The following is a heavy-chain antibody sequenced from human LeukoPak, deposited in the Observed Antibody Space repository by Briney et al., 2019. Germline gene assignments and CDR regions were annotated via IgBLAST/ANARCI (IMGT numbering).Heavy chain of an antibody. CDR3: ARSGRGYDDAFDI. D-gene: IGHD5-12*01. Sequence: PGGSLRLSCAASGFTFDDYAMHWVRQAPGKGLEWVSLISWDGGSTYYADSVKGRFTISRDNAKNSVYLEMNSLRAEDTAVYYCARSGRGYDDAFDIWGQGTMVTVSS. CDR2: ISWDGGST. J-gene: IGHJ3*02. V-gene: IGHV3-43D*03. CDR1: GFTFDDYA.